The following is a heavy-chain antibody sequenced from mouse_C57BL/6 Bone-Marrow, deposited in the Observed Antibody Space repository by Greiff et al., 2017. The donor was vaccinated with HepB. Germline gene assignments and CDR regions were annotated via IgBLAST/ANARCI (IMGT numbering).Heavy chain of an antibody. J-gene: IGHJ3*01. CDR2: IYPRSGNT. D-gene: IGHD1-1*01. Sequence: VQLQQSGAELARPGASVKLSCKASGYTFTSYGISWVKQRTGQGLEWIGEIYPRSGNTYYNEKFKSKATLTVDTSSSTAYMQLSSLTSEDSAVYYCARRGYGSRAWFAYWGQGTLVTVSA. CDR3: ARRGYGSRAWFAY. V-gene: IGHV1-81*01. CDR1: GYTFTSYG.